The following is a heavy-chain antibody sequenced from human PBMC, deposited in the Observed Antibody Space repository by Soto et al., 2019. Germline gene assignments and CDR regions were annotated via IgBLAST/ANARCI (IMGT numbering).Heavy chain of an antibody. CDR2: VHFSGST. CDR3: ARFGAAAAHDDN. J-gene: IGHJ4*01. D-gene: IGHD6-13*01. Sequence: PSETLSLTCTISGGSISSYYWSWIRQAPGNGLEWVGYVHFSGSTTYNPSLEPRLNISFDMSKSQVYLQLTSVTAADTAVYYCARFGAAAAHDDNWGRGVLVTVSS. CDR1: GGSISSYY. V-gene: IGHV4-59*01.